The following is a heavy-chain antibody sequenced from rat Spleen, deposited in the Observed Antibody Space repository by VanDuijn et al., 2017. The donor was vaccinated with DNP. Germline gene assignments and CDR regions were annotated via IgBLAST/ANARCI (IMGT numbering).Heavy chain of an antibody. Sequence: EVQLVESGGGLEEPGGSLSLSCATSGFTFRDYNMAWVRQAPKKGLEWVATIIYDGSRTYYRDSVKGRFTISRDDAKSTLYLQMNSLRSEDTATYYCAKDRVYPRYTTEWYFDFWGPGTMVTVSS. J-gene: IGHJ1*01. D-gene: IGHD1-6*01. V-gene: IGHV5S10*01. CDR3: AKDRVYPRYTTEWYFDF. CDR2: IIYDGSRT. CDR1: GFTFRDYN.